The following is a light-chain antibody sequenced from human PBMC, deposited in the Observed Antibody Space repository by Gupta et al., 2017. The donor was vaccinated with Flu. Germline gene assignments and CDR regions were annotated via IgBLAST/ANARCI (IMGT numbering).Light chain of an antibody. CDR3: QQYYNTPYT. CDR2: WAS. CDR1: QSVLYSANNENY. V-gene: IGKV4-1*01. Sequence: DIVMTQSPDSLAVPLGERATINCKSSQSVLYSANNENYLAWYQQKPGQPPKLLIYWASNRESGVPDRFSGSGSGTDFTLTISSLQAEDVAVYYCQQYYNTPYTFGQGTKVEIK. J-gene: IGKJ2*01.